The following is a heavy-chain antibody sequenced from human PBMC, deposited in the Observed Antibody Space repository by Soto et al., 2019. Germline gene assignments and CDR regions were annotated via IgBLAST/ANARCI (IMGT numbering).Heavy chain of an antibody. V-gene: IGHV3-66*01. CDR1: GFTVSSNY. CDR3: ARVEASTVTSLDY. Sequence: GGSLRLSCAASGFTVSSNYMSWVRQAPGKGLEWVSVIYSGGSTYYADSVKGRFTISRDNSKNTLYLQMNSLRAEDTAVYYCARVEASTVTSLDYWGQGTLVTVSS. J-gene: IGHJ4*02. CDR2: IYSGGST. D-gene: IGHD4-17*01.